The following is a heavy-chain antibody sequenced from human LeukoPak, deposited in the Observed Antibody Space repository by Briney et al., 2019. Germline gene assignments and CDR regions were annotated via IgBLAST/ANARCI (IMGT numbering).Heavy chain of an antibody. J-gene: IGHJ4*02. CDR3: ARSPKTYSSGHPFDY. Sequence: ASVKVSCKASGYTFTGYYMHWVRQAPGQGLEWMGWINPNSGGTNYAQKFQGRVTMTRDTSISTAYMELSRLRSDDTAVYYCARSPKTYSSGHPFDYWGQGTLVTVSS. V-gene: IGHV1-2*02. CDR2: INPNSGGT. D-gene: IGHD6-19*01. CDR1: GYTFTGYY.